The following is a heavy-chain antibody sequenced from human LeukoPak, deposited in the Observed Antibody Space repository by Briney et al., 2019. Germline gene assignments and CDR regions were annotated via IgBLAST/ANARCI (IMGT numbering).Heavy chain of an antibody. CDR1: GGSISSSTYY. CDR2: INYSGST. D-gene: IGHD3-10*01. V-gene: IGHV4-39*01. Sequence: SETLSLTCTVSGGSISSSTYYWGWIRQPPGKGLGWIGSINYSGSTYYNPSLKSRVTISVETSKNQFSLKLSSVTAADTAVYYCAQYASGTSLSYWGQGTLVTVSS. J-gene: IGHJ4*02. CDR3: AQYASGTSLSY.